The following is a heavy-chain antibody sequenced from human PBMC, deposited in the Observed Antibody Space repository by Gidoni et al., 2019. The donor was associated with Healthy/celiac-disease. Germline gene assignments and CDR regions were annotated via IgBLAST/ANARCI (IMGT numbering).Heavy chain of an antibody. CDR1: GFTFSSYS. Sequence: EVQLVESGGGLVKPGGSLRLSCAASGFTFSSYSMNWVRQAPGKGLEWVSSISSSSSYIYYADSVKGRFTISRDNAKNSLYLQMNSLRAEDTAVYYCASAPAGDYYFDYWGQGTLVTVSS. D-gene: IGHD3-10*01. CDR3: ASAPAGDYYFDY. CDR2: ISSSSSYI. V-gene: IGHV3-21*06. J-gene: IGHJ4*02.